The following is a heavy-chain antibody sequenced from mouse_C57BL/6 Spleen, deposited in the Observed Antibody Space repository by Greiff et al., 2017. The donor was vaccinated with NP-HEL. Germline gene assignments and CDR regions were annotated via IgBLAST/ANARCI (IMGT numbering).Heavy chain of an antibody. CDR3: ARHGDYSNYPYYFDY. CDR2: ISSGGSYT. D-gene: IGHD2-5*01. V-gene: IGHV5-6*01. CDR1: GFTFSSYG. J-gene: IGHJ2*01. Sequence: EVKVVESGGDLVKPGGSLKLSCAASGFTFSSYGMSWVRQTPDKRLEWVATISSGGSYTYYPDSVKGRFTISRDNAKNTLYLQMSSLKSEDTAMYYCARHGDYSNYPYYFDYWGQGTTLTVSS.